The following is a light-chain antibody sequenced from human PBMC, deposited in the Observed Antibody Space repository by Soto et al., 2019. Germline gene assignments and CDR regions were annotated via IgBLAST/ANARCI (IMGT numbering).Light chain of an antibody. Sequence: QSALTQPPSVSGSPGQSVTISCTGTSTDFVSYNRVSWYQQPPGTAPKLIIYEASNRPSGVPDRFSGSKSGNTASLTISGLQAADQLHYYCSLYTSENTYVFGTGTKVTVL. J-gene: IGLJ1*01. V-gene: IGLV2-18*01. CDR2: EAS. CDR3: SLYTSENTYV. CDR1: STDFVSYNR.